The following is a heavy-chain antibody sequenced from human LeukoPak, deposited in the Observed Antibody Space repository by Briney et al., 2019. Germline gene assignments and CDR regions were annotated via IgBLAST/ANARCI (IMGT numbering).Heavy chain of an antibody. J-gene: IGHJ3*01. D-gene: IGHD3-16*01. CDR2: SNSSGTN. CDR1: GGSISGHDYY. V-gene: IGHV4-4*07. CDR3: ARAPWGSPPSGAFDV. Sequence: SETLSLTCSVSGGSISGHDYYFNCIRQPAGKGLEWNVRSNSSGTNNYTPSRSTRVTMWADTSKKQFFLNLSSVTAADTATHYCARAPWGSPPSGAFDVWGQGTVVTVSS.